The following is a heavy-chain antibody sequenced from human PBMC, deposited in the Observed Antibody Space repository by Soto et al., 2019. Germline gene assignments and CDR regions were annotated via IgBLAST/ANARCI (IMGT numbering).Heavy chain of an antibody. CDR1: GGSIGGYY. D-gene: IGHD2-15*01. J-gene: IGHJ6*03. CDR2: IYYSGST. Sequence: SETLSLTCTVSGGSIGGYYWSWIRQPPGKGLEWIGYIYYSGSTNYNPSLKSRVTISVDTSKNQFSLKLSSVTAADTAVYYCARSYRRYCSGGSCYSYYYYYMDVWGKGTTVTVSS. CDR3: ARSYRRYCSGGSCYSYYYYYMDV. V-gene: IGHV4-59*01.